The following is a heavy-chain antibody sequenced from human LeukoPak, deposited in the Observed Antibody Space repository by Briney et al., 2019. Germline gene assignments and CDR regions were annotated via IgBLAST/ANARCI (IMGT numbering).Heavy chain of an antibody. CDR3: ATGTGYYYDR. CDR2: VHNDGDTK. Sequence: GGSLRLSCAASGFTFSSYYMHWVRKAPGKCLEWVAVVHNDGDTKYFGDSVKGRFTISRDNSKNTLYLQMNSLRAEDTAVYYCATGTGYYYDRWGQGTLVTVAS. D-gene: IGHD3-9*01. J-gene: IGHJ4*02. CDR1: GFTFSSYY. V-gene: IGHV3-30*02.